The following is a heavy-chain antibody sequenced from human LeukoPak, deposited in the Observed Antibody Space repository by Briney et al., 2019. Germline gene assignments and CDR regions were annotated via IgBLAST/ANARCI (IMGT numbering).Heavy chain of an antibody. CDR2: IYHSGST. CDR3: ARVKTIGYDSSGYGDY. J-gene: IGHJ4*02. D-gene: IGHD3-22*01. V-gene: IGHV4-4*02. Sequence: PSETLSLTCAVSGGSISSSNWWSWVRQPPGKGLEWIGEIYHSGSTNYNPSLKSRVTISVDKSKNQFSLKLSSVTAADTAVYYCARVKTIGYDSSGYGDYWGQGTLVTVSS. CDR1: GGSISSSNW.